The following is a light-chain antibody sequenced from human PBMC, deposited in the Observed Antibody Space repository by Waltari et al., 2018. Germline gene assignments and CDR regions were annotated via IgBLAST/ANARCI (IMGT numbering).Light chain of an antibody. CDR2: SNT. CDR1: SPNIGDHY. V-gene: IGLV1-47*01. J-gene: IGLJ3*02. CDR3: AAWDDTLSHWV. Sequence: QSVLTQPPSASGTPGQRVTISCSGRSPNIGDHYVSWYQHLPGTAPKLLIFSNTQRPSGVRDRFSGSKSGTSASLAISGLRSEDEGDYYCAAWDDTLSHWVFGGGTKLTVL.